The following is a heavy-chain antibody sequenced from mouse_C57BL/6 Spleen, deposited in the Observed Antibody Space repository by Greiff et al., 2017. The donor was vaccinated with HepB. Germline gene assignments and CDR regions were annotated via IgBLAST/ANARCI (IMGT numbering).Heavy chain of an antibody. D-gene: IGHD2-2*01. V-gene: IGHV6-6*01. CDR1: GFTFSDAW. Sequence: EVQRVESGGGLVQPGGSMKLSCAASGFTFSDAWMDWVRQSPEKGLEWVAEIRNKANNPATYYAESVKGRFTISRDDSKISVYLQMNSLRAEDTGIYCGTLLWLRRREFAYWGQGTLVTVSA. CDR3: TLLWLRRREFAY. J-gene: IGHJ3*01. CDR2: IRNKANNPAT.